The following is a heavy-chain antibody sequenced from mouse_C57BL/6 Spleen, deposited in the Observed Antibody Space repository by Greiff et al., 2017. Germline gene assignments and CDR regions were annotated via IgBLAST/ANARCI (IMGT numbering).Heavy chain of an antibody. J-gene: IGHJ2*01. D-gene: IGHD2-1*01. Sequence: EVQLQQSGPELVKPGASVKISCKASGYSFTGYYMNWVKQSPEKSLEWIGEINPSTGGTTYNQKFKAKATLTVDKSSSTAYMQLKSLTSEDSAVYYCARGGGNYGYYFDYWGQGTTLTVSS. V-gene: IGHV1-42*01. CDR2: INPSTGGT. CDR1: GYSFTGYY. CDR3: ARGGGNYGYYFDY.